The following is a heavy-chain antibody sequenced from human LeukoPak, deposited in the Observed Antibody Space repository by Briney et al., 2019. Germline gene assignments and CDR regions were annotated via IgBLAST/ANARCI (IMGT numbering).Heavy chain of an antibody. V-gene: IGHV4-59*01. CDR2: LFFGGST. D-gene: IGHD6-19*01. J-gene: IGHJ4*02. Sequence: SETLSLTCTVSGASISTYYWSWIRQPPGRGLEWIGYLFFGGSTNYNPSLKSRVTISSDTSKNQLSLKLTSVTAADTAVYYCARAGGGWSFDYLGQGTLVTVSS. CDR1: GASISTYY. CDR3: ARAGGGWSFDY.